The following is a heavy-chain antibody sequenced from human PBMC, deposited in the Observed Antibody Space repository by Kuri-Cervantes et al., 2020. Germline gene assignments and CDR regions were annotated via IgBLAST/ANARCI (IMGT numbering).Heavy chain of an antibody. CDR2: ISGSGGST. Sequence: GGSLRLSCAASGFSFSGYWMHWVRQAPGKGLEWVSAISGSGGSTYYADSVKGRFTISRDNSKNTLYLQMNSLRAEDTAVYYCASLPFYYYDSSGYRDYWGQGTLVTVSS. CDR3: ASLPFYYYDSSGYRDY. V-gene: IGHV3-23*01. D-gene: IGHD3-22*01. J-gene: IGHJ4*02. CDR1: GFSFSGYW.